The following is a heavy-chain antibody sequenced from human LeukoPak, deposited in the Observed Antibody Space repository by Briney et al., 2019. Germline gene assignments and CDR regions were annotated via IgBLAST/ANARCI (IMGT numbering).Heavy chain of an antibody. CDR2: IYYSGST. D-gene: IGHD2-2*01. Sequence: PSETLSLTCTVSGGSISSYYWSWIRQPPGKGLEWIGYIYYSGSTNYNPSLKSRVTISVDTSKNQFSLKLSSVTAADTAVYYCARLRRFSDPSSSTRGKDYYYYYMDVWGKGTTVTISS. V-gene: IGHV4-59*12. CDR3: ARLRRFSDPSSSTRGKDYYYYYMDV. CDR1: GGSISSYY. J-gene: IGHJ6*03.